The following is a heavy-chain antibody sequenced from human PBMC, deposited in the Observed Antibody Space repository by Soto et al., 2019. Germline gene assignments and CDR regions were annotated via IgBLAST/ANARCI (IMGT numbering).Heavy chain of an antibody. Sequence: SETLSLTCTVSGGAISSYYWSWIRQPPGKGLEWIGYIYYSGSTNYNPSLKSRVTISVDTSKNQFSLKLSSVTAADTVVYYCARGYCSGGSCYRHWGQGTLVTVSS. CDR3: ARGYCSGGSCYRH. D-gene: IGHD2-15*01. V-gene: IGHV4-59*01. CDR2: IYYSGST. CDR1: GGAISSYY. J-gene: IGHJ1*01.